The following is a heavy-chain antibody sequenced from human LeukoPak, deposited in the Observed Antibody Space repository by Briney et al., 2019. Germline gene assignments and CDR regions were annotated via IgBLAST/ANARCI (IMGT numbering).Heavy chain of an antibody. J-gene: IGHJ3*02. V-gene: IGHV4-34*01. CDR2: INHSGST. D-gene: IGHD2-2*01. CDR3: ASMSRGAFDI. Sequence: SETLSLTCAVSGGSFSGYYWSWIRQPPGKALEWIGEINHSGSTNYNPSLKSRVTISIDTSKNQVSRKLRSVTAADTAVYYCASMSRGAFDIWGQGTMVTVSS. CDR1: GGSFSGYY.